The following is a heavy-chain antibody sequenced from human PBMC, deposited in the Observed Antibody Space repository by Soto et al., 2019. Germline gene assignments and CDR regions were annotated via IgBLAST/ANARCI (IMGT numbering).Heavy chain of an antibody. CDR1: GYTFTRNC. J-gene: IGHJ6*02. Sequence: QVHLVQSGAEVKKPGASVNVSCKTSGYTFTRNCISWVRQAPGQGLEWMGWISPNSGNIKYAQKLQGRVIMTTDTSTSTAYMELRSLRFDDTAVYYCVKDRDSNSWPSRDVWGPGTTVTVSS. D-gene: IGHD3-22*01. CDR3: VKDRDSNSWPSRDV. V-gene: IGHV1-18*01. CDR2: ISPNSGNI.